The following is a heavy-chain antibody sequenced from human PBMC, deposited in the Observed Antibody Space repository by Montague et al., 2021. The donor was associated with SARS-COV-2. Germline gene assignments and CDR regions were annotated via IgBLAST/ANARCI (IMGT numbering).Heavy chain of an antibody. J-gene: IGHJ3*02. V-gene: IGHV4-31*03. CDR3: ARVQGITMIVVVIGAFDI. CDR2: IYYSGST. CDR1: GGSISSGGYY. D-gene: IGHD3-22*01. Sequence: TLSLTCTVSGGSISSGGYYWSWIRQHPGKGLEWIGYIYYSGSTYYXPSLKSRVTISVDTPKNQFSLKLSSVTAADTAVYYCARVQGITMIVVVIGAFDIWGQGTMVTVSS.